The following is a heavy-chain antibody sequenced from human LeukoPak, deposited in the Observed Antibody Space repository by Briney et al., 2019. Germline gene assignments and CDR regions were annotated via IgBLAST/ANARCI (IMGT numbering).Heavy chain of an antibody. CDR1: GFTFSNYG. Sequence: GGSLRLSCAASGFTFSNYGMHWVCQAPGKGLEWVAIISYDGRNKYYADSVKGRFTISRDNSKNTLYLQMSSLRAEDTAVYYCAKAPNYDFWSGYFNWGQGTLVTVSS. J-gene: IGHJ4*02. V-gene: IGHV3-30*18. CDR2: ISYDGRNK. D-gene: IGHD3-3*01. CDR3: AKAPNYDFWSGYFN.